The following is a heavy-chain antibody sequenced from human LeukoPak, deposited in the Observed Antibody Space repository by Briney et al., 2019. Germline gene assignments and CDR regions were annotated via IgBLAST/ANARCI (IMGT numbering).Heavy chain of an antibody. CDR3: ARARGGVVVVAASKSYYYYMDV. V-gene: IGHV1-8*03. Sequence: ASVTVSCKASGYTFTSYDINWVRQATGQGLEWMGWMNPNSGNTGYAQKFQGRVTITRNTSISTAYMELSSLRSEDTAVYYCARARGGVVVVAASKSYYYYMDVWGKGTTVTVSS. D-gene: IGHD2-15*01. CDR2: MNPNSGNT. J-gene: IGHJ6*03. CDR1: GYTFTSYD.